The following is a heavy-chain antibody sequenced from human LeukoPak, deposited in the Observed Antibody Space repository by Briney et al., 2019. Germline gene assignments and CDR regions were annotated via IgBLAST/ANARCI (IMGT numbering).Heavy chain of an antibody. J-gene: IGHJ4*02. V-gene: IGHV4-38-2*01. D-gene: IGHD3-22*01. CDR2: IYHSGST. CDR3: ARGPLGGVVVRY. CDR1: GYSISSGYY. Sequence: SETLSLTCAVSGYSISSGYYWGWIRQPPGKGLEWIGSIYHSGSTYYNPSLKSRVTISVDTSKNQFSLKLSSVTAADTAVYYCARGPLGGVVVRYWGQGTLVTVSS.